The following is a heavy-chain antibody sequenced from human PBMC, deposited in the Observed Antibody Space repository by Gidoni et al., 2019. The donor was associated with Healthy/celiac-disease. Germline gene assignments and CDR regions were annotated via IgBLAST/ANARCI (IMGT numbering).Heavy chain of an antibody. Sequence: EVQLVESGGGLVKPGGSLRLSCAASGFTFSNAWMSWVRQGPGKGLEWVGRIKSKTDGGTTDYAAPVKGRFTISRDDSKNTLYLQMNSLKTEDTAVYYCTTATPRIFVFDYWGQGTLVTVSS. CDR2: IKSKTDGGTT. CDR3: TTATPRIFVFDY. J-gene: IGHJ4*02. CDR1: GFTFSNAW. V-gene: IGHV3-15*01.